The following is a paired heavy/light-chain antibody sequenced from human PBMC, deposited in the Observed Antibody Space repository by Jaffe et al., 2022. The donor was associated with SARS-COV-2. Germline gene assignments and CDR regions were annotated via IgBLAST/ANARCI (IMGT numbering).Heavy chain of an antibody. CDR1: GGSFNDYH. CDR3: ARVFPFGSGTYYTVYRMSYFDP. J-gene: IGHJ5*02. Sequence: QVQLQQGGAGLLKPSETLSLTCAVFGGSFNDYHWSWIRQPPGKGLEWIGEINQSGTTNYNPSLKSRVTISIDTFKNQFSLRLSAVTAADTAVYYCARVFPFGSGTYYTVYRMSYFDPWGQGTPVTVSS. D-gene: IGHD3-10*01. CDR2: INQSGTT. V-gene: IGHV4-34*01.
Light chain of an antibody. CDR1: RLRSHY. CDR2: GEN. Sequence: SFELTQDPAVSVPLGQTVRITCQGDRLRSHYASWYQQKPGQAPVLVFYGENNRPSGIPGRFSGSTSGNTASLTITGAQAEDEADYYCNSRDSSGNHYVFGTGTKVTVL. CDR3: NSRDSSGNHYV. J-gene: IGLJ1*01. V-gene: IGLV3-19*01.